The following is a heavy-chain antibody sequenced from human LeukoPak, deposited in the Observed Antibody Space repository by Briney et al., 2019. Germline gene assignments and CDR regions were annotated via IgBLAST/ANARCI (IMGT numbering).Heavy chain of an antibody. Sequence: GGSLRLSCAASGFTFSGYAMSWVRQAPGKGLEWVSTNSGSGDGTYYADAVKGRFTISRDHFKNTLYLQMNSLRAEDTAIYYCAKGRYSHGLFDYWGQGTLVSVSS. CDR3: AKGRYSHGLFDY. D-gene: IGHD6-13*01. V-gene: IGHV3-23*01. CDR1: GFTFSGYA. CDR2: NSGSGDGT. J-gene: IGHJ4*02.